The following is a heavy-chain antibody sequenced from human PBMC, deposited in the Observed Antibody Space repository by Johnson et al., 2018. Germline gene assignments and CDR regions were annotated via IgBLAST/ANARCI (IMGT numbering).Heavy chain of an antibody. CDR3: ARDKMYSSGWYWATYYYYGMDV. V-gene: IGHV3-33*01. CDR2: IWYDGRNK. CDR1: GFTFSSYG. D-gene: IGHD6-19*01. J-gene: IGHJ6*02. Sequence: QVQPVQSGGGLVQQGRSXRLSCAASGFTFSSYGMHWVRQAPGQGLEWVAVIWYDGRNKYYADSVKGRFTISSDNSKNTLYLQMNSLRAEDTAVYYWARDKMYSSGWYWATYYYYGMDVWGQGTTVTVSS.